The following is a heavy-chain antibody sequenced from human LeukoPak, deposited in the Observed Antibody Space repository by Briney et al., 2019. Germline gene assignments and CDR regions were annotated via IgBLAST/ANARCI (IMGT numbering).Heavy chain of an antibody. V-gene: IGHV3-53*01. CDR2: IYSGGST. Sequence: GVPLRLSCAASGLTLSSNYMSWVRQAPGKGLEWVTVIYSGGSTYYADSVKGRFTISRDNSKNTLYLQMNSLRAEDTAVYYCASGSGSYRTPYYYMDVWGTGTTVTVSS. CDR3: ASGSGSYRTPYYYMDV. D-gene: IGHD3-10*01. J-gene: IGHJ6*03. CDR1: GLTLSSNY.